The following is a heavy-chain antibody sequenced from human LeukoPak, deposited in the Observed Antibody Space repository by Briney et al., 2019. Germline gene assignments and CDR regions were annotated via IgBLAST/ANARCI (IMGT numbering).Heavy chain of an antibody. Sequence: SETLSLTCAVSGGSISSSSYYWGWIRQPPGKGLEWIGSIYYSGSTYYNPSLKSRVTISVDTSKNQFSLKLSSVTAAGTAVYYCARRGYQRGFDYWGQGTLVTVSS. CDR1: GGSISSSSYY. J-gene: IGHJ4*02. CDR2: IYYSGST. D-gene: IGHD6-13*01. CDR3: ARRGYQRGFDY. V-gene: IGHV4-39*01.